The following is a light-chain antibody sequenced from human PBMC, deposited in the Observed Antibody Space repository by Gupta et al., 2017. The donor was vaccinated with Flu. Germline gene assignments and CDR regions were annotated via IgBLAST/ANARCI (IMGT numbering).Light chain of an antibody. J-gene: IGKJ1*01. V-gene: IGKV3-11*01. CDR1: QSVNNY. Sequence: SPATLSLSPGERATLSCRASQSVNNYLGWYQQKPGQAPRLLIYDASNRATGVPARFSGSGSGTDFTLTINSLEAEDFAVYYCQQRSSWPTFGQGTKVEIK. CDR2: DAS. CDR3: QQRSSWPT.